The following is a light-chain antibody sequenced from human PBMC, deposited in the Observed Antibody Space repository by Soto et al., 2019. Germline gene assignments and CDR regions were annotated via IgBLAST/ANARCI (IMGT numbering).Light chain of an antibody. V-gene: IGLV2-14*03. J-gene: IGLJ1*01. Sequence: QSALTQPASLSGSPGQSITIPCTGTHSDIGTYNYVSWYQQQKGKAPRIIIFEVANRTTGIPPRFYGSKSGNTASMNISGLQAQDEADYYCCSHTTNYTYVFGTGTKVTVL. CDR2: EVA. CDR3: CSHTTNYTYV. CDR1: HSDIGTYNY.